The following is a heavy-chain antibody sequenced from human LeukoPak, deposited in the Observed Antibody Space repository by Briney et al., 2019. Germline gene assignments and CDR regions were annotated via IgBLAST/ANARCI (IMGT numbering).Heavy chain of an antibody. Sequence: GGSLRLSCAASGFTFSDYFMSWIRQAPGRGLEWVSYISSSGSPISYTDSVKGRFTISRDNAKNSLYLQMNSLRAEDTAVYYCARGKDGYKRGYPLGFDYWGQGTLVTVSS. CDR3: ARGKDGYKRGYPLGFDY. D-gene: IGHD5-24*01. J-gene: IGHJ4*02. CDR2: ISSSGSPI. CDR1: GFTFSDYF. V-gene: IGHV3-11*01.